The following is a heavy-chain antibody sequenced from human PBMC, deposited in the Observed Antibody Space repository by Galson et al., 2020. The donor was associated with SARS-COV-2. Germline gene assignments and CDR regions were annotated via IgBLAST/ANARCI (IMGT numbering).Heavy chain of an antibody. CDR2: IYTSGST. D-gene: IGHD2-2*01. CDR1: GGSIRRGSYY. J-gene: IGHJ6*02. Sequence: SETLSLTCTVSGGSIRRGSYYWSWIRQPAGKGLEWLGRIYTSGSTNYNPSLKSRVTISVDTSKNQFSLKLNSVTAADTAVYYCARDRVACTSTSCYSYYYYYGVDVWGQGTTVTVSS. CDR3: ARDRVACTSTSCYSYYYYYGVDV. V-gene: IGHV4-61*02.